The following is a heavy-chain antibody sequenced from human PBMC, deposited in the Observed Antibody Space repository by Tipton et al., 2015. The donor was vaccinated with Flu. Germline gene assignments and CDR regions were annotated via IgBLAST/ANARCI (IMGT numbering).Heavy chain of an antibody. D-gene: IGHD5-12*01. CDR1: GYTFTGYD. CDR3: GRDRGYSEYGVEE. J-gene: IGHJ4*02. V-gene: IGHV1-2*06. Sequence: QLVQSGPEVKKPGASVKVSCKASGYTFTGYDVHWVRQAPGQGLEWMGRINPNSGGTNYAQKFQGRVTMTRDTSISTAYMELSRLRSDDTAVYYCGRDRGYSEYGVEEWGEGSLGRVSS. CDR2: INPNSGGT.